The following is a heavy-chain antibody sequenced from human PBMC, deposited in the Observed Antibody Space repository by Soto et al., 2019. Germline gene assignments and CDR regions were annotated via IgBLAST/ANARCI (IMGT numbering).Heavy chain of an antibody. V-gene: IGHV3-21*01. J-gene: IGHJ4*02. CDR1: GFTFSSYS. D-gene: IGHD3-16*01. CDR2: ISSSSSYI. CDR3: ARGPRGSVDY. Sequence: EVQLVESGGGLVKPGGSLRLYCAASGFTFSSYSMNWVRQAPGKGLEWVSSISSSSSYIYYADSVKGRFTISRDNAKNSLYLQMNSLRAEDTAVYYCARGPRGSVDYWGQGTLVTVSS.